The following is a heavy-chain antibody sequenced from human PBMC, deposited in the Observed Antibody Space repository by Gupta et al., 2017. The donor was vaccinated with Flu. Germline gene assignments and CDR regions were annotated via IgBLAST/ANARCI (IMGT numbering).Heavy chain of an antibody. V-gene: IGHV3-33*01. CDR2: IWYDGNKI. D-gene: IGHD3-10*01. J-gene: IGHJ3*02. CDR1: FTFSRHG. CDR3: ASDGSALQMVLYVFDS. Sequence: FTFSRHGMHWVRQGTGKGLEWLAVIWYDGNKIEERESVKGRFTISRDKANNTLYLQMNRLRAEDTAVYYWASDGSALQMVLYVFDSGGQGTKVTVSS.